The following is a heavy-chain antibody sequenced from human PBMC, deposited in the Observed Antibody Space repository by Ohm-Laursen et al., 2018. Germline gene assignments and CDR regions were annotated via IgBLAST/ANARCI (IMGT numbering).Heavy chain of an antibody. V-gene: IGHV6-1*01. CDR1: GDSVSSNSAA. J-gene: IGHJ4*02. Sequence: SQTLSLTCAISGDSVSSNSAAWNWIRQSPSRGLEWLGRTHYRSKWYTDYAVSVKGRITINSDISKNQFSLQLNSVTPEDTAVYYCARDREASRRPTGLWGSGSYYKSSNYFDYWGQGTLVTVSS. CDR2: THYRSKWYT. D-gene: IGHD3-10*01. CDR3: ARDREASRRPTGLWGSGSYYKSSNYFDY.